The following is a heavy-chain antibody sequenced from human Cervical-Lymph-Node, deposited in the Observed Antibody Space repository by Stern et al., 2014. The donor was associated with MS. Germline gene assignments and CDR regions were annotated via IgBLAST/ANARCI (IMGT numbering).Heavy chain of an antibody. J-gene: IGHJ4*02. CDR2: IHYRGST. V-gene: IGHV4-31*02. CDR1: GGSISSAGFY. CDR3: ARSDRLWGSFDY. D-gene: IGHD3-16*01. Sequence: QVQLVESGPGLVKPSQTLSLTCTVSGGSISSAGFYWTWIRQHPGKGLEWIGYIHYRGSTYYNPSLKSRATISVDTSKNQFSLRLSSVTAADTALYYCARSDRLWGSFDYWGQGNLVTVSS.